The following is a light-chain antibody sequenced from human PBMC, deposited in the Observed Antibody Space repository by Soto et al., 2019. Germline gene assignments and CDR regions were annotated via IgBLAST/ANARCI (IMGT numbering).Light chain of an antibody. J-gene: IGKJ4*01. CDR2: ATS. CDR1: QSVGNN. CDR3: QQYGDWPVS. Sequence: EIVVTQSPATLSVSPGERATLSCRASQSVGNNFAWYQQKPGQAHRLLIFATSTRATGVPARFSGSGSGTEFTLTISRLQSEEFAVYYCQQYGDWPVSFGGGAKVEFE. V-gene: IGKV3-15*01.